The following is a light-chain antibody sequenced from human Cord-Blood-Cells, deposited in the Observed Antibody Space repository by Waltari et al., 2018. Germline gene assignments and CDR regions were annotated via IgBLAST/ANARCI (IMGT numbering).Light chain of an antibody. Sequence: EIVLTQSPGTLSLSPGERDTLSCRASQSVSSSYLAWYQQKPGQAPRLIIYGASSRATGIPDRFGGSGSGTDFTLTISRLEPEDFAVYYCQQYGSSPPITFGQGTRLEIK. V-gene: IGKV3-20*01. CDR3: QQYGSSPPIT. CDR2: GAS. J-gene: IGKJ5*01. CDR1: QSVSSSY.